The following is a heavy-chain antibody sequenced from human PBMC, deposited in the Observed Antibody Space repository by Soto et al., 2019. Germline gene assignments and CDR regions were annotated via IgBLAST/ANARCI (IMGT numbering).Heavy chain of an antibody. CDR3: ARDTGYYSEPFAY. CDR1: GYTFTTYF. V-gene: IGHV1-2*02. Sequence: ASVKVSCKASGYTFTTYFMHGVRQAPGHGLEWMGWINPNSGGTNYAQKFQGRVTLTSDTSISTAYVELSGLTSDDTAVYYCARDTGYYSEPFAYWGQGTLVTVSS. J-gene: IGHJ4*02. D-gene: IGHD4-4*01. CDR2: INPNSGGT.